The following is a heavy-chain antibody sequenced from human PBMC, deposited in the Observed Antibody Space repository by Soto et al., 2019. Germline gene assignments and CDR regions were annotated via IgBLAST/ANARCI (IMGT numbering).Heavy chain of an antibody. D-gene: IGHD3-16*02. CDR2: INHSGST. Sequence: TLSLTCAVYGGSFSGYYWSWIRQPPGKGLEWIGEINHSGSTNYNPSLKSRVTISVDTSKNQFSLKLSSVTAADTAVYYCARGRGGLIWGSYRKYYFDYWGHGTLVTVSS. CDR3: ARGRGGLIWGSYRKYYFDY. V-gene: IGHV4-34*01. CDR1: GGSFSGYY. J-gene: IGHJ4*01.